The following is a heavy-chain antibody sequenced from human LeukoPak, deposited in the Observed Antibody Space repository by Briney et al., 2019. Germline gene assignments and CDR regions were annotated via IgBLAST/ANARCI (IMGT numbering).Heavy chain of an antibody. D-gene: IGHD3-22*01. Sequence: GGSLRLSCAASGFTFSIYAMSWVRQAPGKELEWVSSITSSGTGTYYAESVKGRFTISRDNSENTLYLRMNSLRAADTAVYYCAKDRPNYYDSSGHYYRRNGDSWGQGTLVTVSS. CDR3: AKDRPNYYDSSGHYYRRNGDS. J-gene: IGHJ5*01. CDR1: GFTFSIYA. V-gene: IGHV3-23*01. CDR2: ITSSGTGT.